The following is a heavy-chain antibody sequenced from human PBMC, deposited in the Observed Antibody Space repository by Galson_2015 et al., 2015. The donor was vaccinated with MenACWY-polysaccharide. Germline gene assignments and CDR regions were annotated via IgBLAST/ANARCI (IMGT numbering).Heavy chain of an antibody. CDR3: ARPAGYNWFDP. V-gene: IGHV3-7*01. Sequence: SLRLSCAASGFTFSSYWMSWVRQAPGKGLEWVANIKQDGSEKYYVDSVKGRFTITRDNAKNSLYLQMNSLRAEDTAVYYCARPAGYNWFDPWGQGTLVTVSS. J-gene: IGHJ5*02. D-gene: IGHD2-15*01. CDR2: IKQDGSEK. CDR1: GFTFSSYW.